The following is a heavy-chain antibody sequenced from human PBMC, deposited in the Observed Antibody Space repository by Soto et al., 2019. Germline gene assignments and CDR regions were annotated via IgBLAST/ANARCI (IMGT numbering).Heavy chain of an antibody. CDR2: IYHSGST. CDR1: GGSISSGGYS. CDR3: ARVGGRRNWFDP. Sequence: SSETLSLTCAVSGGSISSGGYSWSWIRQPPGKGLEWIGYIYHSGSTYYNPSLKSRVTISVDRSKNQFSLKLSSVTAADTAVYYCARVGGRRNWFDPWGQGTLVTVSS. D-gene: IGHD2-15*01. V-gene: IGHV4-30-2*01. J-gene: IGHJ5*02.